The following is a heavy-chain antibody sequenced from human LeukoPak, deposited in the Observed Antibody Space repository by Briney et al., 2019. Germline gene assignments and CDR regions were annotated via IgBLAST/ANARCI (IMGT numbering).Heavy chain of an antibody. Sequence: GGSLRLSCAASGFTVSSYYMRWVRHPAGKGLEWVSVLYSGGATFYADSVKGRFTISRDTSKNTLYLQMNDLRADDTAVYYCTKLKGWYGEGFFDYWGQGTLVTVSS. CDR1: GFTVSSYY. J-gene: IGHJ4*02. D-gene: IGHD6-19*01. V-gene: IGHV3-53*01. CDR2: LYSGGAT. CDR3: TKLKGWYGEGFFDY.